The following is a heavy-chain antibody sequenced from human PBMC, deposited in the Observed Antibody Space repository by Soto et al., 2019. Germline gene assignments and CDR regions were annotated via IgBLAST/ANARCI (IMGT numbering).Heavy chain of an antibody. D-gene: IGHD3-22*01. Sequence: RASVKVSCKASGGTFSSYAISWVRQAPGQGLEWMGGIIPIFGTANYAQKFQGRVTITADESTSTAYMELSSLRSEDTAVYYCARDLNYYDSSGYYHDAFDIWGQGTMVTVSS. CDR2: IIPIFGTA. CDR1: GGTFSSYA. J-gene: IGHJ3*02. CDR3: ARDLNYYDSSGYYHDAFDI. V-gene: IGHV1-69*13.